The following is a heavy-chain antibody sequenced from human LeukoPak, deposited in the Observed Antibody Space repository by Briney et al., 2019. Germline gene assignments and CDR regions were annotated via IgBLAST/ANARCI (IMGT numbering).Heavy chain of an antibody. V-gene: IGHV4-34*01. CDR2: INHSGST. Sequence: SETLSPTCAVYGESFSGYYGSWIRQPPGKGLEWIGEINHSGSTNYNPSLKSRVTISVDTSKNQFSLKLSSVTAADTAVYYCARLKDYYYGSGSPWFDPWGQGTLVTVSS. J-gene: IGHJ5*02. D-gene: IGHD3-10*01. CDR3: ARLKDYYYGSGSPWFDP. CDR1: GESFSGYY.